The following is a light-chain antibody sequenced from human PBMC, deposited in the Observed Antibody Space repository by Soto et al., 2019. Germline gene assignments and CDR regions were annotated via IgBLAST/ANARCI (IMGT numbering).Light chain of an antibody. V-gene: IGLV1-44*01. CDR2: GNN. CDR1: SSNIGRNS. J-gene: IGLJ1*01. CDR3: AAWDDSLNEYV. Sequence: HSVLTXAPSVSGTPGQRVTITCSGSSSNIGRNSVNWYQHLPGTAPKLLTHGNNHRPSGVPDRFSGSKSGTSASLAISGLQPEDEADYCCAAWDDSLNEYVFGDGTKVTVL.